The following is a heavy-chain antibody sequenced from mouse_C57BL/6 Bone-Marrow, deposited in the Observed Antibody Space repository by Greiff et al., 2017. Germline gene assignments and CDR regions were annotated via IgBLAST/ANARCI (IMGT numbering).Heavy chain of an antibody. CDR1: GYTFTSYW. D-gene: IGHD1-1*01. J-gene: IGHJ4*01. Sequence: VQLQQPGAELVKPGASVKLSCKASGYTFTSYWMHWVKQRPGQGLEWIGMIHPNSGSTNYNEKFKSKATLTVDTSSSTASMQLSSLTSEDSAVYYCARRGTVGNDAMDDWGQGTSVTVSS. CDR3: ARRGTVGNDAMDD. CDR2: IHPNSGST. V-gene: IGHV1-64*01.